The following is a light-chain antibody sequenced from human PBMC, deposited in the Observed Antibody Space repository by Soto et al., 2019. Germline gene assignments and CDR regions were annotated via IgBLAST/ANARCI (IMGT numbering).Light chain of an antibody. CDR3: YSYTSSSTWV. CDR2: EVS. CDR1: SNDVGGYNY. J-gene: IGLJ3*02. V-gene: IGLV2-14*01. Sequence: QSVLTQPASVSGSPGQSIAISCTGTSNDVGGYNYVSWYQQHPGKAPKLIIYEVSYRPSGVSNRFSGSKSDNTASLTISGLQAEDEADYSCYSYTSSSTWVFGGGTKLTVL.